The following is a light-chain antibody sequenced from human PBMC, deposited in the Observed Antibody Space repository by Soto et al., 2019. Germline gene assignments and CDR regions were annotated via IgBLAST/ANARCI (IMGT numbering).Light chain of an antibody. J-gene: IGLJ2*01. CDR2: LNSDGSH. CDR1: SGHSSYA. V-gene: IGLV4-69*01. Sequence: QPVLTQSPSASASLGASVKLTCTLSSGHSSYAIAWQQQQPEQGPRYLMKLNSDGSHSKGDGIPDRFSGSSSGAERYLTISSLQSEDEADYYCQTWDTDIVLFGGGTKLTVL. CDR3: QTWDTDIVL.